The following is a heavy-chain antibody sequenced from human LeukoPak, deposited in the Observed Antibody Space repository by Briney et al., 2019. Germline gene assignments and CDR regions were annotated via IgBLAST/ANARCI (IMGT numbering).Heavy chain of an antibody. CDR1: GFIFSSYA. Sequence: GGSLRLSCAASGFIFSSYAMSWVRQAPGKGLEWVSAISGSGGTTYYADSVKGRFTISRDNSKNTLYLQMNSLRAEDMAVYYCAKGSPQGVVVVATTLYFDYWGQGTLVTVSS. D-gene: IGHD2-15*01. J-gene: IGHJ4*02. V-gene: IGHV3-23*01. CDR2: ISGSGGTT. CDR3: AKGSPQGVVVVATTLYFDY.